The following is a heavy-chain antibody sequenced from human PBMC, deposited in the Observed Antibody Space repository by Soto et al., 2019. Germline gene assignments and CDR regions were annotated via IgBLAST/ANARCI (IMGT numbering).Heavy chain of an antibody. CDR1: GFTFSSYA. D-gene: IGHD6-19*01. CDR3: ARDNPTSGFDY. J-gene: IGHJ4*02. CDR2: ISYDGSNK. Sequence: PGGSLRLSCAASGFTFSSYAMHWVRQAPGKGLEWVAVISYDGSNKYYADSVKGRFTISRDNSKNTLYLQMNSLGAEDTAVYYCARDNPTSGFDYWGQGTLVTVS. V-gene: IGHV3-30-3*01.